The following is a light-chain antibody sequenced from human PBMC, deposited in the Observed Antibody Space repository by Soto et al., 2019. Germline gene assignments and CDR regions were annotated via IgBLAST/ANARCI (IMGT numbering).Light chain of an antibody. V-gene: IGKV3-20*01. CDR1: QRGSSHY. Sequence: EIVFTQSPGTRSSSPGERATLSCTASQRGSSHYLALYQQKPGHAPRLLIYGASSRATGIPDRFSGSGSGTEFTLTISSLETGDFAVSYCQQYGYSSWKFGQGTKVDIK. CDR2: GAS. CDR3: QQYGYSSWK. J-gene: IGKJ1*01.